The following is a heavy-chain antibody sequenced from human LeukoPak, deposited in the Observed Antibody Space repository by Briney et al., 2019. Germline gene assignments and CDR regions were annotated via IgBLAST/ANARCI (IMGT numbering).Heavy chain of an antibody. CDR3: AGRGHRYSRD. D-gene: IGHD2-15*01. CDR1: GDSVSSGY. CDR2: ISDSGIT. Sequence: SETLSLTCTVSGDSVSSGYWTWIRQLPGKGPEWIGYISDSGITDYNPSLKSRLTISVDTSNNKFSLNLHSVTAADTAVYYCAGRGHRYSRDWGQGILVTVSS. J-gene: IGHJ1*01. V-gene: IGHV4-4*09.